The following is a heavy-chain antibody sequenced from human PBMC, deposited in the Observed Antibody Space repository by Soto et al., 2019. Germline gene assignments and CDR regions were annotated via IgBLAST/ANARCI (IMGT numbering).Heavy chain of an antibody. CDR1: GYTLTSYD. CDR3: ARVGAKQQLVLDWFDP. CDR2: MNPNSGNT. D-gene: IGHD6-13*01. V-gene: IGHV1-8*01. J-gene: IGHJ5*02. Sequence: ASVKVSCKASGYTLTSYDINWVRQATGQGLEWMGWMNPNSGNTGYAQKFQGRVTMTRNTSISTAYMELSSLRSEDTAVYYCARVGAKQQLVLDWFDPWGQGTLVTVSS.